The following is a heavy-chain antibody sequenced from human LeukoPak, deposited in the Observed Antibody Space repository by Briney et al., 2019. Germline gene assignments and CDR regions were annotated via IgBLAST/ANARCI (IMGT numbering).Heavy chain of an antibody. CDR3: AREGLRNVHNPLGY. D-gene: IGHD5-24*01. V-gene: IGHV4-34*01. Sequence: PSETLSLTCAVYGGTLSGYYWSWIRQPPGKGLEWIGEIKESEQTNYNPSLKRRVTISLDTSKNQFSLKLSSVTAADTAVYYCAREGLRNVHNPLGYWGQGTLVTVSS. CDR1: GGTLSGYY. J-gene: IGHJ4*02. CDR2: IKESEQT.